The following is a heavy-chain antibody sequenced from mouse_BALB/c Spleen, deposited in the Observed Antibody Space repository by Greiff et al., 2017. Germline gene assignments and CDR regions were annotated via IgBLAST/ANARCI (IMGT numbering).Heavy chain of an antibody. J-gene: IGHJ2*01. CDR1: GFNIKDYY. D-gene: IGHD1-1*01. CDR3: NLKDYYGSSPFDY. CDR2: IDPENGDT. Sequence: VQLKESGAELVRSGASVKLSCTASGFNIKDYYMHWVKQRPEQGLEWIGWIDPENGDTEYAPKFQGKATMTADTASNTAYLQLSNLTSEDTAVYYCNLKDYYGSSPFDYWGQGTTLTVSS. V-gene: IGHV14-4*02.